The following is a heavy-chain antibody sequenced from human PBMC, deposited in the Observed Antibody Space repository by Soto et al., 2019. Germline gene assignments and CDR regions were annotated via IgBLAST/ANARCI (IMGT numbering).Heavy chain of an antibody. J-gene: IGHJ4*02. CDR1: GFSFSNHG. Sequence: GGSLRLSFVASGFSFSNHGMHWVRQAPGKGLEWVAVISYDGSNKDYVESVKGRFTISRDNSKNTLYLQINSLRVEDTAVFYCARNSRATVAGAPDYWGQGT. D-gene: IGHD6-19*01. CDR3: ARNSRATVAGAPDY. CDR2: ISYDGSNK. V-gene: IGHV3-30*03.